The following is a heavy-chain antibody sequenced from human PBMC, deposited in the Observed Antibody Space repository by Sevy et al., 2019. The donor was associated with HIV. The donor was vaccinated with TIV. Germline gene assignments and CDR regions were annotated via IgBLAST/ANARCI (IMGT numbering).Heavy chain of an antibody. V-gene: IGHV3-21*06. CDR3: AKWDADRRWFFDY. CDR2: ISSSSSYV. J-gene: IGHJ4*02. Sequence: GGSLRLSCVASGFTFSSYNMNWVRQAPGKGLEWVSSISSSSSYVYHAVSVKGRFTISRDNAKNSLYLQMNSLRAEETAVYYCAKWDADRRWFFDYWGQGTLVTVSS. D-gene: IGHD1-26*01. CDR1: GFTFSSYN.